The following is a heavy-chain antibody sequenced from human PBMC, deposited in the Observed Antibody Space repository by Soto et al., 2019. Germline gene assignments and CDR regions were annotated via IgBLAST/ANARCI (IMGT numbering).Heavy chain of an antibody. D-gene: IGHD2-8*01. Sequence: SETLSLTCTVPGGSVSSVGYYWSWIRQHPGKGLEWIGYITYSGNTYYNPSLESRVTMSADTSKNQFSLKLSSVTAADTAVYFCVRGGSCTNGVCSVFDYWGQGTLVTVSS. V-gene: IGHV4-31*03. J-gene: IGHJ4*02. CDR2: ITYSGNT. CDR3: VRGGSCTNGVCSVFDY. CDR1: GGSVSSVGYY.